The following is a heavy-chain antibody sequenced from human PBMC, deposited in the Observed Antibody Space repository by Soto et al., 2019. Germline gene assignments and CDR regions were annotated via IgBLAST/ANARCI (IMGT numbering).Heavy chain of an antibody. CDR1: GFRFSSYA. J-gene: IGHJ5*02. Sequence: GGSLRLSCAASGFRFSSYAMSWVRQPPGKGLEWVSAISGSGESTYYADSVKGQFTISRDNSKNTLYLQMNSLRPEDTAVYYCAKDPLYYDFWSGPSGWFGPWGQGTLVTVSS. CDR2: ISGSGEST. D-gene: IGHD3-3*01. CDR3: AKDPLYYDFWSGPSGWFGP. V-gene: IGHV3-23*01.